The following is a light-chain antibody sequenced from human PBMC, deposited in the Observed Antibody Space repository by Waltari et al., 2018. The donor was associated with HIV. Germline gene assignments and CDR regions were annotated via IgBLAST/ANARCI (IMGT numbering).Light chain of an antibody. CDR3: SSYTSSSVV. CDR2: DVS. V-gene: IGLV2-14*03. J-gene: IGLJ2*01. CDR1: SRDLGGYNY. Sequence: QSALTQPAPVSGSPGQSITIPCTGPSRDLGGYNYVSWYQQHPGKAPKLMIYDVSNRASGVSNRFSGSKSGNTASLTISGLQAEDEADYYCSSYTSSSVVFGGGTKLTVL.